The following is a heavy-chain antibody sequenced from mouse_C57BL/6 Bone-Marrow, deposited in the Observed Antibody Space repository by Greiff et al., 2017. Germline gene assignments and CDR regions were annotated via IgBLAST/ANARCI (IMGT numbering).Heavy chain of an antibody. CDR3: ARLYYSKRAMDY. D-gene: IGHD2-5*01. CDR1: GYTFTSYT. J-gene: IGHJ4*01. Sequence: QVQLQQSGAELARPGASVKMSCKASGYTFTSYTMHWVKQRPGQGLEWIGYINPSSGYTKYNQKFKDKATLTADKSSSTAYMQLSSLTSEDSAVYYCARLYYSKRAMDYWGQGTSVTVSS. CDR2: INPSSGYT. V-gene: IGHV1-4*01.